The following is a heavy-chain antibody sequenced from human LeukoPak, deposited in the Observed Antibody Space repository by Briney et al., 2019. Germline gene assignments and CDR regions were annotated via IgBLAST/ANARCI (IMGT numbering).Heavy chain of an antibody. D-gene: IGHD6-6*01. Sequence: SETLSLTCAVYGGSFSGYYWSWIRQPPGKGLEWIGEINHSGSTNYNPSLKSRVTISVDTSKNQFSLKLSSVTAADTAVYYCARGTSIAARPADYWGQGTLVTVSS. CDR2: INHSGST. CDR3: ARGTSIAARPADY. V-gene: IGHV4-34*01. J-gene: IGHJ4*02. CDR1: GGSFSGYY.